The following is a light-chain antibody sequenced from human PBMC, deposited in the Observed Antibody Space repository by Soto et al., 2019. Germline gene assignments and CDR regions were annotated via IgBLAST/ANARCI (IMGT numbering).Light chain of an antibody. CDR2: EVS. CDR1: NSDVGTYNY. Sequence: QSVLAQPPSASGSPGQSVTITCTGTNSDVGTYNYVSWYQHHPGKAPKFMIYEVSKRPLGVPDRFSGSKSGNTASLTISGLQAEDEADYYCSSYTSSSTPYVFGTGTKVTVL. J-gene: IGLJ1*01. CDR3: SSYTSSSTPYV. V-gene: IGLV2-8*01.